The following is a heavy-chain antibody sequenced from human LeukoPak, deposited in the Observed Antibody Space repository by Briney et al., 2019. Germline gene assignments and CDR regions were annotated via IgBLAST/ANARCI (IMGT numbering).Heavy chain of an antibody. V-gene: IGHV3-66*01. CDR1: GFTVSSNY. Sequence: GGSLRLSCAASGFTVSSNYMSWVRQAPGKGLEWVSVIYSGGSTYYADSVKGRFTISRDNSKNTLYLQMNSLRAEDTAVYYCAREGILYSSGWYYFDYWGQGTLVTVSS. CDR2: IYSGGST. J-gene: IGHJ4*02. CDR3: AREGILYSSGWYYFDY. D-gene: IGHD6-19*01.